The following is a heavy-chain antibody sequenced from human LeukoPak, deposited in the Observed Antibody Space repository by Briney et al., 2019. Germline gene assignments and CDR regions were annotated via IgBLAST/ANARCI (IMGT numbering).Heavy chain of an antibody. Sequence: GGSLRLSCAASGFTFSGYSMSWLRQAPGKGLEWVASISGSSGYICYADSVKGRFTISRDNAKNSLYLQMNSLRAEDTAVYYCARAYSGYDYLWGQGTLVTVSS. J-gene: IGHJ4*02. CDR2: ISGSSGYI. CDR1: GFTFSGYS. V-gene: IGHV3-21*01. CDR3: ARAYSGYDYL. D-gene: IGHD5-12*01.